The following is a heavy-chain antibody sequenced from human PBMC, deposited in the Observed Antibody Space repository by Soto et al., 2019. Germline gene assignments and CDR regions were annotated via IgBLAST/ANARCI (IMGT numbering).Heavy chain of an antibody. CDR3: ARDLYNYYDSSGPSY. J-gene: IGHJ4*02. D-gene: IGHD3-22*01. V-gene: IGHV1-18*01. Sequence: GASVKVSCKASGYTFTSYGISWVRQAPGQGLEWMGWISAYNGNTNYAQKLQGRVTMTTDTSTSAAYMELRSLRSDDTAVYYCARDLYNYYDSSGPSYWGQGTLVTVSS. CDR2: ISAYNGNT. CDR1: GYTFTSYG.